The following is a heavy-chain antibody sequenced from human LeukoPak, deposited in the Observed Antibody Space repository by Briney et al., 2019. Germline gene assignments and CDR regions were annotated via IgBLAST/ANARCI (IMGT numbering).Heavy chain of an antibody. Sequence: GGSLGLSCAASGFTFSSYSMNWVRQAPGKGLEWVSSISSSSSYIYYADSVKGRFTISRDNAKNSLYLQMNSLRAEDTAVYYCARAVGRFGELLYDDYWGQGTLVTVSS. CDR2: ISSSSSYI. D-gene: IGHD3-10*01. J-gene: IGHJ4*02. V-gene: IGHV3-21*01. CDR3: ARAVGRFGELLYDDY. CDR1: GFTFSSYS.